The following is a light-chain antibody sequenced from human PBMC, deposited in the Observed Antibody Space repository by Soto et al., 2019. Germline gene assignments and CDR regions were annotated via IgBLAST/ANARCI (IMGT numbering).Light chain of an antibody. CDR1: STDVGRYNY. J-gene: IGLJ1*01. CDR3: CSYAGSYTFV. V-gene: IGLV2-11*01. Sequence: QSALTQPRSVSGSPAQSVTISCTGTSTDVGRYNYVSWYQQHPGKVPKLMIYDVNKRPSGVPDRFSGSKSGNTASLTISGLQAEDEADYYCCSYAGSYTFVFGTGTKVTVL. CDR2: DVN.